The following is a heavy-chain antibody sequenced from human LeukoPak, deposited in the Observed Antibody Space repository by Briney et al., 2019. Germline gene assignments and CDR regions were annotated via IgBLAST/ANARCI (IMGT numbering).Heavy chain of an antibody. Sequence: GGFLSLSCAASGFTFDDYAMHWVRQAPGKGLEWVSGISWNSGSIGYADSVKGRFTISRDNAKNSLYLQMNSLRAEDTALYYCAKDMAPRPRGYSYGYDYYGMDVWGQGTTVTVSS. CDR3: AKDMAPRPRGYSYGYDYYGMDV. D-gene: IGHD5-18*01. CDR1: GFTFDDYA. V-gene: IGHV3-9*01. CDR2: ISWNSGSI. J-gene: IGHJ6*02.